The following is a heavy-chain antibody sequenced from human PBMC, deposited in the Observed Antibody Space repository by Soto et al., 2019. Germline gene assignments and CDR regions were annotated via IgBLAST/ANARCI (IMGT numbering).Heavy chain of an antibody. CDR1: GFTFSNAL. V-gene: IGHV3-15*01. Sequence: EVQLVESGGGLVKPGGSLSLSCAASGFTFSNALMSWVRQAPGKGLEWVGRIKSKTDGGTTDYAAPVKGRFTISRDDSKNTLYLQMNSLKTKYTAVYYCTTVRVWLTNYYYYGMDVWGQGNTVTVSS. J-gene: IGHJ6*02. D-gene: IGHD3-22*01. CDR2: IKSKTDGGTT. CDR3: TTVRVWLTNYYYYGMDV.